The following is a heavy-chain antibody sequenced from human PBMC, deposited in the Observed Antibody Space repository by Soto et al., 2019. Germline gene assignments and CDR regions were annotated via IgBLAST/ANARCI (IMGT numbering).Heavy chain of an antibody. Sequence: ASVKVSCKASGYSFTGYYIHWVRQAPGQGLEWMGWINPDSGATNYAQNFQGRVTLTSDTSISTDSMDLTSLTSDDTAVYYCARGDYGNGGYPFPYFDYWGQGTLVTVSS. CDR3: ARGDYGNGGYPFPYFDY. V-gene: IGHV1-2*02. D-gene: IGHD3-22*01. CDR2: INPDSGAT. CDR1: GYSFTGYY. J-gene: IGHJ4*02.